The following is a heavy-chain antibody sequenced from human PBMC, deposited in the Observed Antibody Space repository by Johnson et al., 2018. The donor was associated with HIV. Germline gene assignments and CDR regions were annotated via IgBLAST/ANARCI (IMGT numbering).Heavy chain of an antibody. Sequence: VQLVESGGGLVQPGGSLRLSCAASGFTVSSNYMNWVRQAPGKGLEWVSAINHSGDGTYSADSVKGRFTVSRDNSKNMLYLQMNSLRAEDTAVYYCGRHRDDAFDIWGQGTMVTVSS. CDR1: GFTVSSNY. D-gene: IGHD2-21*02. CDR3: GRHRDDAFDI. J-gene: IGHJ3*02. CDR2: NHSGDGT. V-gene: IGHV3-66*04.